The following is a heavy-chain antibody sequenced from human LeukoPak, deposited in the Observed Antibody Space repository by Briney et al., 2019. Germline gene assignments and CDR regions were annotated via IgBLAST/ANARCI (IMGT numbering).Heavy chain of an antibody. CDR1: GASISGGTYY. D-gene: IGHD1-26*01. CDR3: ARRGGSGRAFDY. CDR2: IYYTGST. J-gene: IGHJ4*02. Sequence: PSETLSLTCSVSGASISGGTYYWGWIRQPPGKGLEWIGSIYYTGSTYDNPSLKSRVTIFVDTSKNQFSLKLSSVTAADTAVYYCARRGGSGRAFDYWGQGTLVTVSS. V-gene: IGHV4-39*01.